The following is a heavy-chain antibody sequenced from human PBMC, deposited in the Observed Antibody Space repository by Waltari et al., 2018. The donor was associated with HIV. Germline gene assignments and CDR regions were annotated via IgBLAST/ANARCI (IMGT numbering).Heavy chain of an antibody. J-gene: IGHJ4*02. CDR1: GFTFSATW. V-gene: IGHV3-7*01. CDR2: INTDGTEN. D-gene: IGHD3-10*01. CDR3: ARDRGWQQFDY. Sequence: EVQLVESGGGLVKPGGSLRLSCTVSGFTFSATWMTWIRQAPGEGLERVANINTDGTENYYVDSVKGRFAISRDNAKNALYLQMNSLRVEDTAVYYCARDRGWQQFDYWGRGTLVTVSS.